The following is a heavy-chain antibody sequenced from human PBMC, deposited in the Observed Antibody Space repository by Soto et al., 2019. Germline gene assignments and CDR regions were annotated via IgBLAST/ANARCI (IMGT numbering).Heavy chain of an antibody. V-gene: IGHV4-34*01. CDR3: ARTKGGVWIGTTDY. CDR2: INHSGST. J-gene: IGHJ4*02. CDR1: GGSFSGYY. D-gene: IGHD2-8*02. Sequence: PSETLSLTCAVYGGSFSGYYWSWIRQPPGKGLEWIGEINHSGSTNNNPSLKSRVTISVDTSKNQFSLKLSSVTAADTAVYYCARTKGGVWIGTTDYWGQGTLVTLSS.